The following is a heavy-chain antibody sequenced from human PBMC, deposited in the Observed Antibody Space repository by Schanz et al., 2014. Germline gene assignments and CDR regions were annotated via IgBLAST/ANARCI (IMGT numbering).Heavy chain of an antibody. CDR2: ISSGGGST. J-gene: IGHJ3*02. CDR3: AKGRFGELSAFDI. D-gene: IGHD3-10*01. CDR1: GFTFSSYS. Sequence: EVQLVESGGGLVQPGGSLRLSCTASGFTFSSYSMNWVRQAPGKGLEWVSSISSGGGSTYYADSVKGRFTISRDNSKNTLYLQMNSLRAEDTAVYYCAKGRFGELSAFDIWGQGTMXTVSS. V-gene: IGHV3-23*04.